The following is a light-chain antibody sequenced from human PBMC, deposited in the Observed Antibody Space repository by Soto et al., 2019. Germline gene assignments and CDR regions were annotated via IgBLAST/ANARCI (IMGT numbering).Light chain of an antibody. CDR2: EVS. V-gene: IGLV2-23*02. Sequence: QSALTQPASVSGSPGQSITISCTGTSSDVGSYNLVSWYQQHPGKAPKVMIYEVSKRPSGVPNRFSGSKSGNTASLTISGLQAEDEADYYCCSYAGSRTYVFGTGTKVTVL. J-gene: IGLJ1*01. CDR1: SSDVGSYNL. CDR3: CSYAGSRTYV.